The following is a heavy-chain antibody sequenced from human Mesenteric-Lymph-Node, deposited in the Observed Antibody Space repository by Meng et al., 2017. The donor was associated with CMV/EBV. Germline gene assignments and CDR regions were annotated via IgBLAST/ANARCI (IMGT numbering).Heavy chain of an antibody. D-gene: IGHD3-3*01. CDR3: ASNFKRDAFDI. CDR1: GLTFSSYS. CDR2: ISSSSSYI. Sequence: GGSLRLSCAASGLTFSSYSMNWVRQAPGKGLEWVSSISSSSSYIYYADSVKGRFTISRDNAKNSLYLQMNSLRAEDTAVYYCASNFKRDAFDIWGQGTMVTVSS. J-gene: IGHJ3*02. V-gene: IGHV3-21*01.